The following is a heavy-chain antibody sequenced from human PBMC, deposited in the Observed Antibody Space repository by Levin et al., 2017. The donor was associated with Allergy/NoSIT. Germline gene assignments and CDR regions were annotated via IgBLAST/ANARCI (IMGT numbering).Heavy chain of an antibody. Sequence: SCAASGFTFSSYGMHWVRQAPGKGLEWVAVISYDGSNKYYADSVKGRFTISRDNSKNTLYLQMNSLRAEDTAVYYCAKGGTYYYDSSGYFGVGYWGQGTLVTVSS. CDR3: AKGGTYYYDSSGYFGVGY. CDR1: GFTFSSYG. J-gene: IGHJ4*02. CDR2: ISYDGSNK. V-gene: IGHV3-30*18. D-gene: IGHD3-22*01.